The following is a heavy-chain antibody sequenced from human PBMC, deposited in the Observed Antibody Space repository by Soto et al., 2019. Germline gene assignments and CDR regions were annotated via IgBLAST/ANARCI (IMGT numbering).Heavy chain of an antibody. CDR2: INPNSGGT. V-gene: IGHV1-2*04. Sequence: ASVKVSCKASGYTFTGYYMHWVRQAPGQGLEWMGWINPNSGGTNYAQKFQGWVTMTRDTSISTAYMELSRLRSDDTAVYYCARGFIVVVPAAGNYYGMDVWGQGTTVTVSS. D-gene: IGHD2-2*01. CDR1: GYTFTGYY. CDR3: ARGFIVVVPAAGNYYGMDV. J-gene: IGHJ6*02.